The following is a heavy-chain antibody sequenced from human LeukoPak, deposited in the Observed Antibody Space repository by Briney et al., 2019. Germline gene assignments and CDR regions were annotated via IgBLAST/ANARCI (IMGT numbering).Heavy chain of an antibody. CDR1: GFTVSSNY. Sequence: GGSLRLSCAASGFTVSSNYMSWVRQAPGKGLEWVSSISSSSISYIYYVDSVKGRFTISRDNAKNSLYLQMNSLRAEDTAVYYCAREGASQYLWSAGDYWGQGTLVTVSS. CDR2: ISSSSISYI. CDR3: AREGASQYLWSAGDY. J-gene: IGHJ4*02. V-gene: IGHV3-21*01. D-gene: IGHD3-3*01.